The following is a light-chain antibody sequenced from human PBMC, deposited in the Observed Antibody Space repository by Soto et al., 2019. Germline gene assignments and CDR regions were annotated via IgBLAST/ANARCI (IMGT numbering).Light chain of an antibody. CDR2: GAS. V-gene: IGKV3-20*01. J-gene: IGKJ2*01. Sequence: EIGLTQSPGTLSSSPGERATLSCRASQRIGSNYLAWYQQKPGQAPRLLLYGASNSATGIPARSSGSGSGTHFNLQIGRLEPDDFAVYYCQPYGSSPQTFGQGTQRQSK. CDR1: QRIGSNY. CDR3: QPYGSSPQT.